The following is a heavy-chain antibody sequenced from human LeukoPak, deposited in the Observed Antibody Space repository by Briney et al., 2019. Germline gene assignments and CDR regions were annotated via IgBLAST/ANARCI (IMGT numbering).Heavy chain of an antibody. CDR3: ARESTALVRVGATTHFDY. CDR2: ISYDGSNK. J-gene: IGHJ4*02. CDR1: GFTFSSYG. D-gene: IGHD1-26*01. Sequence: GGSLRLSCAASGFTFSSYGMHWVRQAPGKGLEWVAVISYDGSNKYYADSVKGRFTISRDNSKNTLYLQMNSLRAEDTAVYYCARESTALVRVGATTHFDYWGQGTLVAVSS. V-gene: IGHV3-30*03.